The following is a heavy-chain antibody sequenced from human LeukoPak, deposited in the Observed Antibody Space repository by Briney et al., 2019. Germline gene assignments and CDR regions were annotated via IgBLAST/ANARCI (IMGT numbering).Heavy chain of an antibody. J-gene: IGHJ4*02. CDR1: GFTFSSYS. CDR3: ARALRPNCSGGSCYVDY. D-gene: IGHD2-15*01. V-gene: IGHV3-21*01. CDR2: ISSSSRYI. Sequence: PGGSLRLSCAATGFTFSSYSMNWVRQAPGKALEWVSSISSSSRYIYYADSVKGRFTISRDNAKNSLYLQMNSLRAEDTAVYYCARALRPNCSGGSCYVDYWGQGTLVTVSS.